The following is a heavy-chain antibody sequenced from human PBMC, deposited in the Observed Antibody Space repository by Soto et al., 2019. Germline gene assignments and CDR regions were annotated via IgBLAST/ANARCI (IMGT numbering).Heavy chain of an antibody. CDR1: GFSLTSGVVG. D-gene: IGHD6-13*01. J-gene: IGHJ6*02. Sequence: QITLKESGPTLVKPTQTLTLTCTFSGFSLTSGVVGVGWIRQPPGEALEWLALLYWNDEQYYNPSLRNRLTITRDTSKNQVVLTMTNRDPVDTATYYCAHRLPGPSGYDVWGQGTTVTVSS. CDR2: LYWNDEQ. CDR3: AHRLPGPSGYDV. V-gene: IGHV2-5*01.